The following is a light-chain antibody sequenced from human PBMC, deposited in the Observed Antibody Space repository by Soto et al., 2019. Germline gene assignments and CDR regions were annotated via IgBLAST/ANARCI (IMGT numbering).Light chain of an antibody. CDR1: QSISSW. J-gene: IGKJ1*01. Sequence: DIQMTQSPSTLSASVGDRVTITFRASQSISSWLAWYQQKQGKAPKLLIYDASSLESGVPSRFSGSGSGTEFTLTISSLQPDDFATYYCQQYNSYWTFGQGTKVDIK. V-gene: IGKV1-5*01. CDR3: QQYNSYWT. CDR2: DAS.